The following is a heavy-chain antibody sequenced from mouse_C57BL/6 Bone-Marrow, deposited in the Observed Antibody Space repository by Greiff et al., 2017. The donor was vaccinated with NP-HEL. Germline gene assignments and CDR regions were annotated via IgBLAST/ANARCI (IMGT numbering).Heavy chain of an antibody. CDR1: GYSFTGYY. Sequence: EVQGVESGPELVKPGASVKISCKASGYSFTGYYMNWVKQSPEKSLEWIGEINPSTGGTTYNQKFKAKATLTVDKSSSTAYMQLKSLTSEDSAVYYCASPHYYGSSPNYYAMDYWGQGTSVTVSS. CDR3: ASPHYYGSSPNYYAMDY. D-gene: IGHD1-1*01. J-gene: IGHJ4*01. V-gene: IGHV1-42*01. CDR2: INPSTGGT.